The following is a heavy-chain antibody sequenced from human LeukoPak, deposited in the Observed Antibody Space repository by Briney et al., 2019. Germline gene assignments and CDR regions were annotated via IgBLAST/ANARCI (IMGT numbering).Heavy chain of an antibody. CDR3: ASSAARPAYYYYYMDV. J-gene: IGHJ6*03. CDR1: GGSISSYY. Sequence: PSETLSLTCTVSGGSISSYYWSWIRQPAGKGLEWIGRIYTSGSTNYNPSLKSRVTMSVDTSKNQFSLKLSSVTAADTAVYYCASSAARPAYYYYYMDVWGKGTTVTVSS. D-gene: IGHD6-6*01. V-gene: IGHV4-4*07. CDR2: IYTSGST.